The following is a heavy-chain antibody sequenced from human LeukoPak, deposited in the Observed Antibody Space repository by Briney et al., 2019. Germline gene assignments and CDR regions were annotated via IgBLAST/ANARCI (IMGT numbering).Heavy chain of an antibody. CDR3: ARKYSSGWKLSVFQH. CDR1: GYTFNSYD. V-gene: IGHV1-8*01. Sequence: ASVKVSCKASGYTFNSYDINWVRQATGQGLEWLGWMNPGSGNTGYAQNFQGRVTMTRDTSISTAYMELSTLRSEDTAIYYCARKYSSGWKLSVFQHWGQGTLVTVSS. CDR2: MNPGSGNT. J-gene: IGHJ1*01. D-gene: IGHD6-19*01.